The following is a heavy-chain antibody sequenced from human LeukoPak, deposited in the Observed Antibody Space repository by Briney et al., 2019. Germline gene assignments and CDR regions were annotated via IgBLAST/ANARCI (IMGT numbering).Heavy chain of an antibody. J-gene: IGHJ6*02. CDR1: GGTFSSYA. V-gene: IGHV1-69*01. CDR3: ARDTWGYDSSQDYYGMDV. Sequence: KVSCNASGGTFSSYAISWVRQAPGQGLEWMGGIIPIFGTANYAQKFQGRVTITADESTSTAYMELSSLRSEDTAVYYCARDTWGYDSSQDYYGMDVWGQGTTVTVSS. D-gene: IGHD3-22*01. CDR2: IIPIFGTA.